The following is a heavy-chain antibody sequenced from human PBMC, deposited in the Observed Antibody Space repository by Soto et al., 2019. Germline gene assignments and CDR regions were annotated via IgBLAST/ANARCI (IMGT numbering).Heavy chain of an antibody. V-gene: IGHV4-30-4*01. J-gene: IGHJ4*02. CDR3: ARARIAAAAHYFDY. Sequence: PSETLSLTCTVSGGSISSGDYYWSWIRQPPGKGLEWIGYIYYSGSTYYNPSLKSRVTISVDTSKNQFSLKLSSVTAADTAVYYCARARIAAAAHYFDYWGQGTLVTVSS. D-gene: IGHD6-13*01. CDR2: IYYSGST. CDR1: GGSISSGDYY.